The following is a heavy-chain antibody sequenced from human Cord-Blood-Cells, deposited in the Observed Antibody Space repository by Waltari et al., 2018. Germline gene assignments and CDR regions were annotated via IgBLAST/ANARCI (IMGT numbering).Heavy chain of an antibody. J-gene: IGHJ5*02. CDR2: INPNSGGT. V-gene: IGHV1-2*02. CDR1: GYTFTGSY. CDR3: ARVGPYSSNGFDP. Sequence: QVQLVQSGAEVKKPGASVTVSCKASGYTFTGSYMHGVRQAPGQGLEWMGWINPNSGGTNYAQKFQGRVTMTRDTSISTAYMELSRLRSDDTAVYYCARVGPYSSNGFDPWGQGTLVTVSS. D-gene: IGHD6-13*01.